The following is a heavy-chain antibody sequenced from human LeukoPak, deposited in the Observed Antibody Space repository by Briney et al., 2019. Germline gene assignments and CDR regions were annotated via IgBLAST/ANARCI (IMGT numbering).Heavy chain of an antibody. CDR3: ARELRRFDY. CDR2: IKEDGSEK. V-gene: IGHV3-7*01. D-gene: IGHD2-21*02. CDR1: GFTFSSYW. J-gene: IGHJ4*02. Sequence: GGPLRLSCAASGFTFSSYWMSWVRQAPGKGLEWVANIKEDGSEKYYVDSVKGRFTISRDNAKNSLYPQMNSLRAEDTAVYYCARELRRFDYWGQGTLVTVSS.